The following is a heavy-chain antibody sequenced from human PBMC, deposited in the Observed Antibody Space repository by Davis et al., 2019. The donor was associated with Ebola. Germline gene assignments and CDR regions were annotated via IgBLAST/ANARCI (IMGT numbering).Heavy chain of an antibody. CDR2: ISGSGGST. V-gene: IGHV3-23*01. Sequence: GESLKISCAASGFTFSSYAMSWVRQAPGKGLEWVSAISGSGGSTYYADSVKGRFTISRDNSKNTLYLQMNSLRDEDTAVYYCSRPGRSTSPGYWGQGTLVTVSS. J-gene: IGHJ4*02. CDR3: SRPGRSTSPGY. D-gene: IGHD6-6*01. CDR1: GFTFSSYA.